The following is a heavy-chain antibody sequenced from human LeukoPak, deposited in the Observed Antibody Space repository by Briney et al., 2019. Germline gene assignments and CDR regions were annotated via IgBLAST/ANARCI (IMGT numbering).Heavy chain of an antibody. CDR2: IRYVGINK. J-gene: IGHJ4*02. CDR1: GFTFSTYG. V-gene: IGHV3-30*02. CDR3: ARPNRAGSSGYHFDY. D-gene: IGHD3-22*01. Sequence: PGGSLRLSCAASGFTFSTYGMHWVRQAPGKGLEWVSFIRYVGINKYYADSVKGRFTISRDNSKNTLYLQMNSLRAEDTAVYYCARPNRAGSSGYHFDYWGQGTLVTVSS.